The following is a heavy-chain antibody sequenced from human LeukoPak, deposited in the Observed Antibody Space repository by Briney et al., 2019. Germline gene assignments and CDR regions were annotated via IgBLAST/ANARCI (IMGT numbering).Heavy chain of an antibody. CDR3: ARDVGSWGWFDP. CDR1: GGSFSGYY. J-gene: IGHJ5*02. Sequence: SETLSLTCAVYGGSFSGYYWSWIRQPPGKGLEWIGYIYYSGSFNYNPNPSLKNRVTISLDASKNQFSLKLTSVTAADTAVYYCARDVGSWGWFDPWGQGTLVTVTS. V-gene: IGHV4-59*01. D-gene: IGHD6-13*01. CDR2: IYYSGSF.